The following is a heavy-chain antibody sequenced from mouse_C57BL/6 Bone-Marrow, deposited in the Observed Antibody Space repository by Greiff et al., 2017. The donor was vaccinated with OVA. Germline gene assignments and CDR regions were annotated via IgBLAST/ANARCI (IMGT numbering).Heavy chain of an antibody. V-gene: IGHV1-69*01. CDR2: IDPSDSYT. Sequence: QVQLKQPGAELVMPGASVKLSCKASGYTFTSYWMHWVKQRPGQGLEWIGEIDPSDSYTNYHQKFKGKSTLTVDKSSSTAYMQLSSLTSEDSAVYYCARTYYSNPYFDYWGQGTTLTVSS. J-gene: IGHJ2*01. D-gene: IGHD2-5*01. CDR3: ARTYYSNPYFDY. CDR1: GYTFTSYW.